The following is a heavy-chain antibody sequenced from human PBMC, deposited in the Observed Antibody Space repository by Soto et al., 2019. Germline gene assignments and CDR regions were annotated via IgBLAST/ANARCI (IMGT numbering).Heavy chain of an antibody. Sequence: KPSETLSLTCTVSGGSIGSVGYYWSWIRQHPGRGLEGIGYIYYSGRTYYNPSLKSRVTISVDTSKTPFSLKLSSVTAADTAVYYCARDRGYSYGCFDYWGQGTLVTVSS. J-gene: IGHJ4*02. CDR3: ARDRGYSYGCFDY. CDR2: IYYSGRT. V-gene: IGHV4-31*03. CDR1: GGSIGSVGYY. D-gene: IGHD5-18*01.